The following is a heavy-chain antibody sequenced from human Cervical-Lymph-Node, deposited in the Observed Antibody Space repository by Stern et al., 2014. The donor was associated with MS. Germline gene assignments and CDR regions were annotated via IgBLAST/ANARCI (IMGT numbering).Heavy chain of an antibody. V-gene: IGHV3-30-3*01. J-gene: IGHJ6*02. CDR2: ISYDGSKA. CDR1: GFNFSSYA. D-gene: IGHD3-10*01. Sequence: VQLVESGGGVVQPGRAPRLSCAATGFNFSSYAMQWVRQAPGKGLEWLAVISYDGSKANYTESVKGGFTDSRDNSKNSLFLQVSSLRPEDTAEYYCARDLVWFGELDWGAMDVWGHGTTVTVSS. CDR3: ARDLVWFGELDWGAMDV.